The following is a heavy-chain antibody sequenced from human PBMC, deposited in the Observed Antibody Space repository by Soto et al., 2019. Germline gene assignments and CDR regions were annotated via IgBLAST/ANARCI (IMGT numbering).Heavy chain of an antibody. D-gene: IGHD3-10*01. CDR3: ASRSNYYGSGIDALDI. CDR2: IYPGDSDT. CDR1: GYSFTSYW. J-gene: IGHJ3*02. V-gene: IGHV5-51*01. Sequence: GESLKISCKGSGYSFTSYWIGWVRQMPGKGLEWMGIIYPGDSDTRYSPSFQGQVTISADKSISTAYLQWSSLKASDTAMYYCASRSNYYGSGIDALDIWGQGTMVTVSS.